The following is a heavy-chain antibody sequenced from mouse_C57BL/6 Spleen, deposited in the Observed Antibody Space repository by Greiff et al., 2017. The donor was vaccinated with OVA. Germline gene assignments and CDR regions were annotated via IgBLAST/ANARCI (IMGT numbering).Heavy chain of an antibody. CDR1: DSEVFPIAY. V-gene: IGHV15-2*01. CDR3: ARGNDYDRGFAY. Sequence: VQLQQSGSELRSPGSSVKLSCKDFDSEVFPIAYMSWVRQKPGHGFEWIGGILPSIGRTIYGEKFEDKATLDADTLSNTAYLELNSLTSEDSAIDYCARGNDYDRGFAYWGQGTLVTVSA. CDR2: ILPSIGRT. J-gene: IGHJ3*01. D-gene: IGHD2-4*01.